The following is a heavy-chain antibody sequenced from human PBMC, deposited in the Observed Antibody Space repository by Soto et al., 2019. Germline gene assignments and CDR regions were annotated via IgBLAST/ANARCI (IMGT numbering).Heavy chain of an antibody. V-gene: IGHV3-21*01. CDR1: GFTFSSYS. Sequence: GGSLRLSCAASGFTFSSYSMNWVRQAPGKGLEWVSSISSSSSYIYYADSVKGRFTISRDNSKNTLYLQMNSLRAEDTAVYYCARDRIYCTNGVCRNNYYYYGMDVWGQGTTVTVSS. CDR2: ISSSSSYI. CDR3: ARDRIYCTNGVCRNNYYYYGMDV. D-gene: IGHD2-8*01. J-gene: IGHJ6*02.